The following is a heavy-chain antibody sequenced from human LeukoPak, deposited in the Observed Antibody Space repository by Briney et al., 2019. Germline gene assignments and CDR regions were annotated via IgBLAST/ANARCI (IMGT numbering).Heavy chain of an antibody. CDR2: ISGSGGST. Sequence: GGSLRLSCAASGFTFSSYAMSWVRQAPGKGLEWVSAISGSGGSTYYADSVKGRFTGSRDNSKNTLYLQMNSLRAEDTAVYYCAKALGAGDVRYAFDIWGQGTMVTVSS. J-gene: IGHJ3*02. D-gene: IGHD3-16*01. CDR1: GFTFSSYA. CDR3: AKALGAGDVRYAFDI. V-gene: IGHV3-23*01.